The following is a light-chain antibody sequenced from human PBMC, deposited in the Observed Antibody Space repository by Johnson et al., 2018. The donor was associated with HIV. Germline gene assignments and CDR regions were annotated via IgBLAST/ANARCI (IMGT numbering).Light chain of an antibody. CDR1: YSNIANYF. CDR2: ENN. V-gene: IGLV1-51*02. J-gene: IGLJ1*01. Sequence: QSVLTQPPSVSAAPGQKVTISCSGSYSNIANYFVSWYQQLPGAAPKLLIYENNNRPSGIPDRFSGSKSGTSAALDITGLQTGDEGDYYCGTWDSGLGAVYVFGPGTKVTVL. CDR3: GTWDSGLGAVYV.